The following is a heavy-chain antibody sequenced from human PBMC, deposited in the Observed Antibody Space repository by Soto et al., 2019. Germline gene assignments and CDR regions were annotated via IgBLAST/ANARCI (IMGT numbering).Heavy chain of an antibody. D-gene: IGHD3-22*01. J-gene: IGHJ4*02. CDR3: ARNVGAYDSSSYYPGTFDY. CDR2: IIPIFGTA. V-gene: IGHV1-69*01. Sequence: QVHLVQSGAEVKKPGSSVKVSCKASGGTFSSYAISWVRQAPGQGLEWMGGIIPIFGTANYAQKFQGRVTITEDESTSTAYMELSSLRSEDTAVYYCARNVGAYDSSSYYPGTFDYWGQGTLVTVSS. CDR1: GGTFSSYA.